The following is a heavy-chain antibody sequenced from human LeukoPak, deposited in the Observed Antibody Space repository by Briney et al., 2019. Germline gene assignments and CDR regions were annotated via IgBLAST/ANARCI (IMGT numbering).Heavy chain of an antibody. CDR1: GFTLSNNY. D-gene: IGHD2-21*02. V-gene: IGHV3-66*01. J-gene: IGHJ4*02. Sequence: GGSLRLSCAASGFTLSNNYMGWVRQAPAKGLEWGSVINTVGTTYYADSVRGRFTISRDNSKNTLYLQMNSLSVEDTAVYYCAGSRAYCGGDCRLGDYWGQGTLVTVSS. CDR3: AGSRAYCGGDCRLGDY. CDR2: INTVGTT.